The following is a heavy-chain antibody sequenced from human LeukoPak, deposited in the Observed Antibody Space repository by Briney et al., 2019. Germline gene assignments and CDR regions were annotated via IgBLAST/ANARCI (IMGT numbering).Heavy chain of an antibody. D-gene: IGHD5-24*01. CDR1: GFTFDDYA. CDR2: ISWDGGST. CDR3: AKGEMATIYGRVDY. Sequence: GGSLRLSCAASGFTFDDYAMHWVRHAPGKGLEWVSLISWDGGSTYYADSVKGRFTISRDNSKNSLYLQMNSLRAEDTALYYCAKGEMATIYGRVDYWGQGTLVTVSS. J-gene: IGHJ4*02. V-gene: IGHV3-43D*03.